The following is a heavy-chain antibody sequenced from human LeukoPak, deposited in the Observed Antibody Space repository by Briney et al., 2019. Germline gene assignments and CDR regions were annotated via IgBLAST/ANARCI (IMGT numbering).Heavy chain of an antibody. CDR1: GFTFSSYG. J-gene: IGHJ4*02. Sequence: PGGSLRLSCAASGFTFSSYGMSWVRQAPGKGLEWVSAISGSGDSTYYADSVKGRFTISRDNSKNTLYLQMNSLRAEDTAIYYCAKEVRYSYGYGENDYWGQGTLVTVSS. CDR2: ISGSGDST. CDR3: AKEVRYSYGYGENDY. V-gene: IGHV3-23*01. D-gene: IGHD5-18*01.